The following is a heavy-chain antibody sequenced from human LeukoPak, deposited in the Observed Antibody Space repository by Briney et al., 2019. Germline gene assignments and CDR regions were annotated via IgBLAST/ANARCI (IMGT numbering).Heavy chain of an antibody. CDR3: ARMTTVIANYDAFDI. CDR1: GYTFTSYG. D-gene: IGHD4-17*01. J-gene: IGHJ3*02. V-gene: IGHV1-18*01. CDR2: ISAYNGNT. Sequence: ASVKVSCKASGYTFTSYGISWVRQAPGQGLEWMGWISAYNGNTNYAQKLQGRVTMTTDTSTSTAYMGLRSLRSDDTAVYYCARMTTVIANYDAFDIWGQGTMVTVSS.